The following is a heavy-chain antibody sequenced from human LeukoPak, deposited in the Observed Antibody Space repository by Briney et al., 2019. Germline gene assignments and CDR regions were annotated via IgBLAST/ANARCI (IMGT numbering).Heavy chain of an antibody. CDR3: ARDRVVVVAAHYFDY. CDR2: ISYDGSNK. Sequence: GGSLRLSCAASGFTFSSYAMHWVRQAPGKGLEWEAVISYDGSNKYYADSVKGRFTISRDNSKNTLYLQMNSLRAEDTAVYYCARDRVVVVAAHYFDYWGQGTLVTVSS. CDR1: GFTFSSYA. J-gene: IGHJ4*02. D-gene: IGHD2-15*01. V-gene: IGHV3-30-3*01.